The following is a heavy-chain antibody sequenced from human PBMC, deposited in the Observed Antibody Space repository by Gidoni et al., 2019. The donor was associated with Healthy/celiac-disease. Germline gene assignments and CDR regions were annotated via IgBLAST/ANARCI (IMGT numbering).Heavy chain of an antibody. J-gene: IGHJ4*02. CDR1: GGSISSSSYY. D-gene: IGHD6-6*01. CDR3: ARHTSIAAPYFDY. CDR2: IYYSGST. V-gene: IGHV4-39*01. Sequence: QLQLQESGPGLVKPSETLSLTCTVSGGSISSSSYYWGWIRQPPGKGLEWIGSIYYSGSTYYNPSLKSRVTISVDTSKNQFSLKLSSVTAADTAVYYCARHTSIAAPYFDYWGQGTLVTVSS.